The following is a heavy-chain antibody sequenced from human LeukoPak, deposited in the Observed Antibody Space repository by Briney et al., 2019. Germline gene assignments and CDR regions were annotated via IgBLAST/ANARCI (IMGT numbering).Heavy chain of an antibody. V-gene: IGHV1-8*01. CDR2: INPNNGDT. CDR3: VRGGPGDTFCDFDQ. Sequence: ASVKVSCKASGYTFTNYDLNWVRQATGQGLEWMGRINPNNGDTAYAQQFQGRLTLTRSTSISTAYMELSSLRSEDTAVYYCVRGGPGDTFCDFDQWGQGTLVTVSS. D-gene: IGHD2-2*02. J-gene: IGHJ4*02. CDR1: GYTFTNYD.